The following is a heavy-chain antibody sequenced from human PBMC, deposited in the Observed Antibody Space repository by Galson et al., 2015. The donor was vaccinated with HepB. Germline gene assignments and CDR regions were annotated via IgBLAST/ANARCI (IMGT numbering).Heavy chain of an antibody. J-gene: IGHJ4*02. D-gene: IGHD2-2*01. CDR2: ISGDGGST. Sequence: SLRLSCAASGFSLRSFAIHWVRQAPGKGLEYVSSISGDGGSTSYGTSVKGRFTISRDNSKNTAYLQMDRLTSDDMALYYCARSCNSQSCYGGPDHWGQGTLVTVSS. V-gene: IGHV3-64*01. CDR3: ARSCNSQSCYGGPDH. CDR1: GFSLRSFA.